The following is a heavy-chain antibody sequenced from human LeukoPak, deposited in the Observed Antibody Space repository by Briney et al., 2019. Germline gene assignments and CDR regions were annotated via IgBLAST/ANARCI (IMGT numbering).Heavy chain of an antibody. CDR2: INPSGGST. Sequence: ASVKVSCKASGYTFTSYYMHWVRQAPGQGLEWMGIINPSGGSTSYAQKFQGRVTMTRDTSTSTDYMELSSLRSEDTAVYYCARDPTYYYDSSGYPLYYFDYWGQGTLVTVSS. CDR3: ARDPTYYYDSSGYPLYYFDY. CDR1: GYTFTSYY. J-gene: IGHJ4*02. D-gene: IGHD3-22*01. V-gene: IGHV1-46*03.